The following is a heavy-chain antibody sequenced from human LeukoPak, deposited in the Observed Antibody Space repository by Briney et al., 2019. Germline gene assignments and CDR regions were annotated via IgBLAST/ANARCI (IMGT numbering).Heavy chain of an antibody. J-gene: IGHJ6*02. V-gene: IGHV1-3*01. D-gene: IGHD1-26*01. CDR1: GYTFTSYA. CDR2: INAGNGNT. CDR3: ARDREQPYKTYYYYGMDV. Sequence: ASVKVSCKASGYTFTSYAMHWVRQAPGQRLEWMGWINAGNGNTKYSQKFQGRVTITRDTSASTAYMELSSLRSEDTAVYYCARDREQPYKTYYYYGMDVWGQGTTVTVSS.